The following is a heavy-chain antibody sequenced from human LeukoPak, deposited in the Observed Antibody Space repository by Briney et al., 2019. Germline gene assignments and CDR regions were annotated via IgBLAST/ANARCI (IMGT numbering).Heavy chain of an antibody. CDR1: GYTFTAYY. CDR2: INPNSGGT. CDR3: ATSLDCSSTSCPNS. V-gene: IGHV1-2*02. Sequence: ASVKVSCKASGYTFTAYYMHWVRQAPGQGLGWMGWINPNSGGTNYAQKFQGRVTMTRDTSISTAYMELSRLRSDDTAVYYCATSLDCSSTSCPNSWGQGTLVTVSS. D-gene: IGHD2-2*01. J-gene: IGHJ4*02.